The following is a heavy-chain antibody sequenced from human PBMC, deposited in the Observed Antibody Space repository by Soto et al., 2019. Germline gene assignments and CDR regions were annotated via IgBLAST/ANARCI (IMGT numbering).Heavy chain of an antibody. D-gene: IGHD2-15*01. CDR3: AKDTRRSGYCSGGSCYSSAFAI. J-gene: IGHJ3*02. CDR1: GFTFDDYA. V-gene: IGHV3-9*01. Sequence: EVQLVESGGGLVQPGRSLRLSCAASGFTFDDYAMHWVRQAPGKGLEWVSGISWNSGSIGYADSVKGRFTISRDNAKNSLYLQMNSRRAEDTALYYCAKDTRRSGYCSGGSCYSSAFAIWGQGTMVTVSS. CDR2: ISWNSGSI.